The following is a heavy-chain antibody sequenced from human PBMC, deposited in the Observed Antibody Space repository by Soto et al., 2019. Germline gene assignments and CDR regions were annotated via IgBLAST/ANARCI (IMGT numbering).Heavy chain of an antibody. CDR1: YGSITSYH. J-gene: IGHJ5*02. CDR3: AREMHAGFTHYFDP. D-gene: IGHD1-26*01. Sequence: SETLSVTCFGSYGSITSYHLIWLLPFPGKGLEWIAYSAYTGNTNYNPSLKSRVTISMDTSKNQLSLNLTSVTAADTAVDDCAREMHAGFTHYFDPWGQGNLVTFS. CDR2: SAYTGNT. V-gene: IGHV4-59*01.